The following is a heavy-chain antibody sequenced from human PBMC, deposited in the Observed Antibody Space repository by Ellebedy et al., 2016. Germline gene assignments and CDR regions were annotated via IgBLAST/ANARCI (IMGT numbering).Heavy chain of an antibody. V-gene: IGHV3-43*01. CDR3: AKDRYDFWSGYYLTEY. J-gene: IGHJ4*02. Sequence: GESLKISCAASGFKFHEYTMHWFRQTPGKGLEWVSLISWNGGSTYYADSVKGRFTISSDKSRNSLYLQMDTLRTEDTALYYCAKDRYDFWSGYYLTEYWGQGTLVTVSS. D-gene: IGHD3-3*01. CDR1: GFKFHEYT. CDR2: ISWNGGST.